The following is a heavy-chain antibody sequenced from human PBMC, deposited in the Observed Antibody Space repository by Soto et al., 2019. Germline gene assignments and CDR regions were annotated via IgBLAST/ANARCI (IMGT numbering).Heavy chain of an antibody. V-gene: IGHV3-23*01. D-gene: IGHD3-10*01. CDR3: AKDTVVRGVTPYYFDY. CDR2: ISGSGGST. J-gene: IGHJ4*02. Sequence: RLSCAASGFTFSSYAMSWVRQAPGKGLEWVSAISGSGGSTYYADSVKGRFTISRDNSKNTLYLQMNSLRAEDTAVYYCAKDTVVRGVTPYYFDYWGQGTLVTVSS. CDR1: GFTFSSYA.